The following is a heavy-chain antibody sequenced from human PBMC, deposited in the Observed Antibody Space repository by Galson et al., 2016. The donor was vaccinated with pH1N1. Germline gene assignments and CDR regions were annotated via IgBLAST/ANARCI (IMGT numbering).Heavy chain of an antibody. Sequence: FLRLSCAASGFTFSVFAMCWVRQAPGKGLEWVSGISASGASTHFADSVKGRFTISRDNSKNALYLEMNSLTGEDTAFYYCVKYDSSGYYYGRLANWGQGTLVTVSS. CDR3: VKYDSSGYYYGRLAN. J-gene: IGHJ4*02. CDR1: GFTFSVFA. V-gene: IGHV3-23*01. D-gene: IGHD3-22*01. CDR2: ISASGAST.